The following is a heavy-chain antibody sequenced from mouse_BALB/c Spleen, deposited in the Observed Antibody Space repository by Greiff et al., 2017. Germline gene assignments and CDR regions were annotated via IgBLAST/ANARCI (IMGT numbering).Heavy chain of an antibody. CDR1: GFTFTDYY. Sequence: EVKLMESGGGLVQPGGSLRLSCATSGFTFTDYYMSWVRQPPGKALEWLGFIRNKANGYTTAYSASVKGRFTISRDNSQSILYLQMNTLRAEDSATYYCAREGLLWAMDSWGQGTSVTVSS. J-gene: IGHJ4*01. D-gene: IGHD2-3*01. V-gene: IGHV7-3*02. CDR2: IRNKANGYTT. CDR3: AREGLLWAMDS.